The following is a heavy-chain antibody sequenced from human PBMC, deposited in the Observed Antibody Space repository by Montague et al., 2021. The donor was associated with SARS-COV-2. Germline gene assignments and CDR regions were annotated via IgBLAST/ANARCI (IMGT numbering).Heavy chain of an antibody. CDR2: IGTAGDT. V-gene: IGHV3-13*01. D-gene: IGHD3-22*01. CDR3: ARGGYYDSSGYYSDAFDI. CDR1: GFTFSSYD. Sequence: SLRLSCAASGFTFSSYDMHWVRQATGKGLEWVSTIGTAGDTYYPGSVTGRFTISRENAKNFLYLQMNSLRAGDTAVYYCARGGYYDSSGYYSDAFDIWGQGTMVTVSS. J-gene: IGHJ3*02.